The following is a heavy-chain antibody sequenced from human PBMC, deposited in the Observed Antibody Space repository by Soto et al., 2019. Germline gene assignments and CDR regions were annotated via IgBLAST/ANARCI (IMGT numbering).Heavy chain of an antibody. V-gene: IGHV1-18*01. CDR2: INPLKGDT. CDR3: ARVKVPAAILGAFDL. CDR1: GYTFTSYG. J-gene: IGHJ3*01. D-gene: IGHD2-2*02. Sequence: ASVKGSCKASGYTFTSYGISWVRQAPGQGLEWMGWINPLKGDTNSAARFQDRLTMTTDTSTRTAYMELRSLTSDDTAVYYCARVKVPAAILGAFDLWGQGTVVTVSS.